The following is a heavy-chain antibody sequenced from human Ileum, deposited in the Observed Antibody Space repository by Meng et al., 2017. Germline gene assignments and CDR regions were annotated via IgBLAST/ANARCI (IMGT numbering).Heavy chain of an antibody. Sequence: GESLKISCAASGFTFSDFAMTWVRQAPGKGLEWISTLSAIGDYGYYAESVKGRFSSSRDNIQNMLYLQMHSLRADDTAIFYCAKPMTVSTPYDGFHVWGQGTVVTVSS. CDR1: GFTFSDFA. V-gene: IGHV3-23*01. D-gene: IGHD4-17*01. J-gene: IGHJ3*01. CDR3: AKPMTVSTPYDGFHV. CDR2: LSAIGDYG.